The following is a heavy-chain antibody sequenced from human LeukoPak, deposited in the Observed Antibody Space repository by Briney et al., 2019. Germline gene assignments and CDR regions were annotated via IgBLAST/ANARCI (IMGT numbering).Heavy chain of an antibody. D-gene: IGHD2-2*01. CDR1: GFTFSSYG. CDR3: AKEGDYCSSSGCHKRGIDY. CDR2: IWYDGSHD. V-gene: IGHV3-33*06. Sequence: GRSLRLSCAASGFTFSSYGVHWVRQAPGKGLEWVAVIWYDGSHDTYTDSVKGRFTVSRDNFKNVLHLQMNSLRVEDTAVYYCAKEGDYCSSSGCHKRGIDYWGQGTLVTVSS. J-gene: IGHJ4*02.